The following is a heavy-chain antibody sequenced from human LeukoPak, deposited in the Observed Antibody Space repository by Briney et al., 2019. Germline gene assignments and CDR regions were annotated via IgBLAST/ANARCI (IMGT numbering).Heavy chain of an antibody. CDR3: ARVGCSGGSCYGPGTYYYYYYMDV. CDR1: GGSFSGYY. V-gene: IGHV4-34*01. J-gene: IGHJ6*03. Sequence: PSETLSLTCAVYGGSFSGYYWSCIRQPPGKGLEWIGEINHSGSTNYNPSLKSRVTISVDTSKTQFSLKLSSVTAADTAVYYCARVGCSGGSCYGPGTYYYYYYMDVWGKGTTVTVSS. D-gene: IGHD2-15*01. CDR2: INHSGST.